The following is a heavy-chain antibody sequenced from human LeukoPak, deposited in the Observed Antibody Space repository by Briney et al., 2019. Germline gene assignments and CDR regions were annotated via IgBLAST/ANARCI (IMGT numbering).Heavy chain of an antibody. D-gene: IGHD3-22*01. V-gene: IGHV3-53*01. CDR2: IYGGGST. Sequence: GGSLRLSCEASGFTVSSNYMSWVRQAPGKGLEWVSVIYGGGSTYYADSVKGRFTISRDTSKNTLYLQMNSLRAEDTAVYYCAKDEPIYYDSSGYYPYYYYGMDVWGQGTTVTVS. J-gene: IGHJ6*02. CDR3: AKDEPIYYDSSGYYPYYYYGMDV. CDR1: GFTVSSNY.